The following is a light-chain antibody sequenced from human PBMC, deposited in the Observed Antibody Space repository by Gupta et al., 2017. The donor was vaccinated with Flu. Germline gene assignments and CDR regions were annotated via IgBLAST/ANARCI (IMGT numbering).Light chain of an antibody. Sequence: VGDSVTITCRASQAIRQDLDWYQRKPGKAPERLIYTAYSLQSGVPSRFSGYGSGTEFTLTINSLQPDDFATYFCLQHNTYPWAFGQGTKVE. CDR2: TAY. CDR1: QAIRQD. V-gene: IGKV1-17*01. CDR3: LQHNTYPWA. J-gene: IGKJ1*01.